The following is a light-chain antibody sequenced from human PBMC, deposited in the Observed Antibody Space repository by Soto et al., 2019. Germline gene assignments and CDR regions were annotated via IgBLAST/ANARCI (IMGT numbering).Light chain of an antibody. CDR2: GAS. CDR3: HQRQSWPRT. Sequence: EIVLTQSPGTLSLSPGERATLSCRASQSVSSNQLAWYQQNPGQAPSLLIYGASSRATGVPDRFSGSGSGTDFTLTISDVKPEDFALYYCHQRQSWPRTFGQGTKVDI. CDR1: QSVSSNQ. V-gene: IGKV3-20*01. J-gene: IGKJ1*01.